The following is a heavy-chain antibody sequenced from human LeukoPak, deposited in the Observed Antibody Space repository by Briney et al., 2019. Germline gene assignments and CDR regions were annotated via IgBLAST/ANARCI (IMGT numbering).Heavy chain of an antibody. CDR1: GFTFSSYA. V-gene: IGHV3-23*01. CDR3: AKDYYYDSSGYSPFDY. Sequence: PGGSLRLSCAASGFTFSSYAMSWVRQAPGKGLEWDSAISGSGGSTYYADSVKGRFTISRDNSKNTLYLQMNSLRAEDTAVYYCAKDYYYDSSGYSPFDYWGQGTLVTVSS. J-gene: IGHJ4*02. CDR2: ISGSGGST. D-gene: IGHD3-22*01.